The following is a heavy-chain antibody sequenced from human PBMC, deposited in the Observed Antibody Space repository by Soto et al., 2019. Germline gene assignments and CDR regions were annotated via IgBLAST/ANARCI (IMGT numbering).Heavy chain of an antibody. CDR3: ARVHGDNWYFDL. J-gene: IGHJ2*01. D-gene: IGHD4-17*01. V-gene: IGHV4-59*01. Sequence: QVQLQESGPGLVKPSETLSLTCTVSGGSISSYYWSWIRQPPRKGLEWIGYIYYTGSTNHNPSLKSRATTSVDTSKNQFSLKVSSVTAADTAVYYCARVHGDNWYFDLWGRGTLVTVSS. CDR1: GGSISSYY. CDR2: IYYTGST.